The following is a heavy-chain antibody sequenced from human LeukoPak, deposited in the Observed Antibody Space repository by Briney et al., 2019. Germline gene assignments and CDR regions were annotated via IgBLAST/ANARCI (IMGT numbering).Heavy chain of an antibody. J-gene: IGHJ4*02. CDR1: GVSFDDYY. V-gene: IGHV4-34*01. CDR3: TRMTTGHDY. Sequence: PSETLSLTCAVSGVSFDDYYWAWVRQTPGKGLEWIGEINHSEYTNDSPSLKGRVTLSIDTSRKQFSLNLRSVTVADAGTYYCTRMTTGHDYWGQGTLVTVSS. CDR2: INHSEYT. D-gene: IGHD4-17*01.